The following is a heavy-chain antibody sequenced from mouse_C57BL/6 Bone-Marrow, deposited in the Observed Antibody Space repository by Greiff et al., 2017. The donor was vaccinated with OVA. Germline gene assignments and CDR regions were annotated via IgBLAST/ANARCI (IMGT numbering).Heavy chain of an antibody. J-gene: IGHJ2*01. Sequence: EVMLVESGGGLVKPGGSLKLSCAASGFTFSSYAMSWVRQTPEKRLEWVATISDGGSYTSYPDNVKGRFTLSRDNAKNNLYLQMSHLKSEDTAMYYCARVVLRGVDYWGQGTTRTVSS. V-gene: IGHV5-4*03. CDR1: GFTFSSYA. CDR3: ARVVLRGVDY. D-gene: IGHD1-1*01. CDR2: ISDGGSYT.